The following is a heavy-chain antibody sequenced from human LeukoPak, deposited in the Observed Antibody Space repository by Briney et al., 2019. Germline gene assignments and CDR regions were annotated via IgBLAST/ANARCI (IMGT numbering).Heavy chain of an antibody. V-gene: IGHV3-23*01. CDR3: AKDETAILDY. J-gene: IGHJ4*02. Sequence: GGSLRLSCAASGFTFSSYAMSWVRQAPGKGLEWVSSISGSGNRTYYADSVKGRFTISRDNSKNTLFLQMNSLRAEDTAVYYCAKDETAILDYWGQGTLVTVSS. CDR1: GFTFSSYA. D-gene: IGHD2-21*02. CDR2: ISGSGNRT.